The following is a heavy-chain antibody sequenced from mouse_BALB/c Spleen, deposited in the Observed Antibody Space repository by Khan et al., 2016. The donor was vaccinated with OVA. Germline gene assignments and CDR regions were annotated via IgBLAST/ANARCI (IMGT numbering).Heavy chain of an antibody. V-gene: IGHV1S137*01. D-gene: IGHD2-4*01. CDR2: VNIYNGNT. Sequence: QVQLKESGPEVVRPGVSVKLSCKGSGDTFSDYATHWVKQSHAKSIVWIGVVNIYNGNTNYNQKFKGKATMTVDKSSSPAYMELDRLTSEDSAIYYCARGDFLLRLRGMDYWGQGTSVTVSS. CDR3: ARGDFLLRLRGMDY. CDR1: GDTFSDYA. J-gene: IGHJ4*01.